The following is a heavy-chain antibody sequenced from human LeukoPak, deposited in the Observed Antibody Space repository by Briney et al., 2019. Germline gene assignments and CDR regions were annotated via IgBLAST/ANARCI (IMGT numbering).Heavy chain of an antibody. D-gene: IGHD3-22*01. CDR2: ISYDGSNK. Sequence: GGSLRLSCAASGFTFSSYGMHWVRQAPGKGLEWVAVISYDGSNKYYADSVKGRFTISRDNSNNTLYLQMNSLRAEDTAVYYCAKGSRSSGHYSDYWGQGTLVTSPQ. V-gene: IGHV3-30*18. CDR1: GFTFSSYG. CDR3: AKGSRSSGHYSDY. J-gene: IGHJ4*02.